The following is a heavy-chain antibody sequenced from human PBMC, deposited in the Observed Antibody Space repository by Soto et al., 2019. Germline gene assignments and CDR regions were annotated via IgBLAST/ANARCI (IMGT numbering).Heavy chain of an antibody. J-gene: IGHJ6*02. CDR2: IFPLLNTV. V-gene: IGHV1-69*13. Sequence: SVKVSCKASGGTFSSYGFSWVRQAPGQGLEWVGDIFPLLNTVNYAQKFQGRVTITADESTSTVYLELSSLRSDDTALYSCASGYSATFGGVTVYYYYGMDVWGQGTTVTVSS. D-gene: IGHD3-16*02. CDR3: ASGYSATFGGVTVYYYYGMDV. CDR1: GGTFSSYG.